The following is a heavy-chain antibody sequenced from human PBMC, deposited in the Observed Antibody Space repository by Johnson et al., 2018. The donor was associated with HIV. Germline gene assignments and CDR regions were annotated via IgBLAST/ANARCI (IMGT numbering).Heavy chain of an antibody. D-gene: IGHD3-16*01. CDR1: GFTVISNY. V-gene: IGHV3-66*01. CDR3: ARGRGALDI. CDR2: IYSGGST. J-gene: IGHJ3*02. Sequence: VQLVESGGGLVQPGGSLRLSCAASGFTVISNYMTWVRQIPGKGLEWVSVIYSGGSTYYADSVKGRFTISRDNAKNSLYLQMNSLRVEATAVYYCARGRGALDIWGRGTLVTVSS.